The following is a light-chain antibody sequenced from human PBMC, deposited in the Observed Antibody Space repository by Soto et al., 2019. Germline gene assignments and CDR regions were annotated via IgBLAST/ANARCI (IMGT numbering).Light chain of an antibody. CDR1: TNDVGGYNY. CDR2: EVS. V-gene: IGLV2-14*01. CDR3: NSYTSSTSRPYV. J-gene: IGLJ1*01. Sequence: QSALTQPASVSGSPGQSITISCTGTTNDVGGYNYVSWYQQHPGKAPKLLIFEVSSRPSGVSNRFSGSKSGNTASLTISALQAEDEADYFCNSYTSSTSRPYVFGTGTKLNVL.